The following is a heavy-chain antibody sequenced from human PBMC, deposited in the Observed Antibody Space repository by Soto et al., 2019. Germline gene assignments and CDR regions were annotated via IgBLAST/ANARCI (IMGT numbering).Heavy chain of an antibody. D-gene: IGHD6-13*01. CDR1: GFTFRDFA. J-gene: IGHJ4*02. Sequence: EEQLLESGGDLVQPGGSLRLSCTASGFTFRDFAMTWVRQAPGKGLEWVSTIIAGGGTTYYADSVKGRFTISRDNSKNTLYLQMNSLRVEDTAIFSWARVRSGSWALFDSWGQGTLVTVSS. V-gene: IGHV3-23*01. CDR2: IIAGGGTT. CDR3: ARVRSGSWALFDS.